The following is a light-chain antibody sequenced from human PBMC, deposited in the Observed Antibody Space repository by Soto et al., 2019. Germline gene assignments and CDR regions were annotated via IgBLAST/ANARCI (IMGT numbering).Light chain of an antibody. CDR3: LQHNSYPHT. CDR2: AAS. J-gene: IGKJ2*01. CDR1: QGIRNG. Sequence: DIQMTQSPSSLSASVGDRVTITCRASQGIRNGLGWYQQKPGKAPKRLIYAASSLHSGVPSRFSGSGSGTEFTLTISSLQPEDFATYYCLQHNSYPHTFGQGTKLEIK. V-gene: IGKV1-17*01.